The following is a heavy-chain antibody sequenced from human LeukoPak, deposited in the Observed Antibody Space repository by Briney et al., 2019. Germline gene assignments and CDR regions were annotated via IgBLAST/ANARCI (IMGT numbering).Heavy chain of an antibody. CDR2: IYSGGST. V-gene: IGHV3-66*01. CDR3: ARVGWLRGLDI. J-gene: IGHJ3*02. D-gene: IGHD5-12*01. Sequence: GGSLRLSCAASGFTFSSYTMNWVRQAPGKGLEWVSVIYSGGSTYYADSVKGRFTISRDNSKNTLYLQMNSLRAEDTAVYYCARVGWLRGLDIWGQGTMVTVSS. CDR1: GFTFSSYT.